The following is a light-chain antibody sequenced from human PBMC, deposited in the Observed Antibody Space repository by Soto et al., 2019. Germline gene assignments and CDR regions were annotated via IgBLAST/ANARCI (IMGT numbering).Light chain of an antibody. Sequence: DIQRTQSPSTLSGSVGDRVTITCRASHPISSWLALSQHKPGKAPTRPIYTASTLKSGVPARFSGSRSGTEFTLTISSLQPDDFAPYYSQHYNPYSPFGQRTRL. V-gene: IGKV1-5*03. CDR1: HPISSW. CDR3: QHYNPYSP. J-gene: IGKJ5*01. CDR2: TAS.